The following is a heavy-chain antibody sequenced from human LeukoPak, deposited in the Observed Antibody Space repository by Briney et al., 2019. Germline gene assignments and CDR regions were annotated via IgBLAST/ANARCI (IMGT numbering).Heavy chain of an antibody. CDR1: GGSISSSSFY. V-gene: IGHV4-39*01. CDR3: ARHAGEFDY. J-gene: IGHJ4*02. CDR2: MYYSGST. Sequence: SETLSLTCTVSGGSISSSSFYWGWIRQPLGKGLEWIGSMYYSGSTYYNPSLKSRVTISVDTSKNQFSLKLSSVTAADTAVYYCARHAGEFDYWGQGTLVTVSS. D-gene: IGHD1-26*01.